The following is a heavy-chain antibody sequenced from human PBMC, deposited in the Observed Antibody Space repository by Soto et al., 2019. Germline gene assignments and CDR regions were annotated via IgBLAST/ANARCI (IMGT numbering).Heavy chain of an antibody. D-gene: IGHD6-6*01. Sequence: PXSLTFAVSGCSIRSGGYYLIWIRQHPGKGLEWIGYIYYSGSTYYNPSLKSRVTISVDTSKNQFSLKLSSVTAADTAVYYCARDGGGLGYSSSYRPYVRTFDYWGQGTLVTVSS. CDR3: ARDGGGLGYSSSYRPYVRTFDY. V-gene: IGHV4-31*11. CDR1: GCSIRSGGYY. J-gene: IGHJ4*02. CDR2: IYYSGST.